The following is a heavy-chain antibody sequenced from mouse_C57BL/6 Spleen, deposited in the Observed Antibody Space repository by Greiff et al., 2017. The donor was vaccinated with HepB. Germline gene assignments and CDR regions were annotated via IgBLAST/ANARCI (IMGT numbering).Heavy chain of an antibody. CDR1: GYTFTDYN. J-gene: IGHJ1*03. CDR2: INPNNGGT. V-gene: IGHV1-18*01. CDR3: AKGPQYYGSSYWYFDV. Sequence: EVQLQQSGPELVKPGASVKIPCKASGYTFTDYNMDWVKQSHGKSLEWIGDINPNNGGTIYNQKFKGKATLTVDKSSSTAYMELRSLTSEDTAVYYCAKGPQYYGSSYWYFDVWGTGTTVTVSS. D-gene: IGHD1-1*01.